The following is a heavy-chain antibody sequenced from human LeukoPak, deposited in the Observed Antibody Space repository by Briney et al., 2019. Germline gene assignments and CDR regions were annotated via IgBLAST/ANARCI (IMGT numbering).Heavy chain of an antibody. CDR2: IYYSGST. CDR1: GGSISSGDYY. V-gene: IGHV4-39*07. CDR3: ARVKRITMIVVGDY. J-gene: IGHJ4*02. Sequence: SETLSLTCTVSGGSISSGDYYWSWIRQPPGKGLEWIGSIYYSGSTYYNPSLKSRVTISVDTSKNQFSLKLSSVTAADTAVYYCARVKRITMIVVGDYWGQGTLVTVSS. D-gene: IGHD3-22*01.